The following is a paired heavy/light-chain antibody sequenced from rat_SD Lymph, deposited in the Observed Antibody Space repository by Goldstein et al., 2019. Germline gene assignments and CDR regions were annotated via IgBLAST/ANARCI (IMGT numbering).Heavy chain of an antibody. CDR2: ISSSSSYI. CDR1: GFTFSNYG. Sequence: EVQLVESGGGLVQPGRSLKLSCLASGFTFSNYGMNWIRQAPGKGLEWVASISSSSSYIYYADTVKGRFTISRDNAKNTLYLQMTSLRSEDTALYYCARRGYYDGYYYFDYWGQGVMVTVSS. D-gene: IGHD1-12*03. V-gene: IGHV5-34*01. CDR3: ARRGYYDGYYYFDY. J-gene: IGHJ2*01.
Light chain of an antibody. CDR2: NTN. Sequence: DIQMTQSPSFLSASVGERVTLSCRASQNINKYLDWYQQKLGEAPKLLIYNTNNLHTGIPSRFSGSGSGTDYTLTISSLQPEDVATYFCLQRNSWPLTFGSGTKLEIK. CDR1: QNINKY. CDR3: LQRNSWPLT. V-gene: IGKV22S7*01. J-gene: IGKJ5*01.